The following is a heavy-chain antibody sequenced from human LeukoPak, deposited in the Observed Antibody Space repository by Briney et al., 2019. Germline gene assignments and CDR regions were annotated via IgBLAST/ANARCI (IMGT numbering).Heavy chain of an antibody. J-gene: IGHJ4*02. V-gene: IGHV1-46*01. CDR1: GYPFTTYF. Sequence: ASVKVSCKASGYPFTTYFMHWVRQAPGQGLEWMGIINPSGGSTTYAQKFQGRVTMTRDTSTSTVYMELSSLRSEDTAVYFCARGSNYYFDSSADYPRYWGQGTLVTVSS. D-gene: IGHD3-22*01. CDR2: INPSGGST. CDR3: ARGSNYYFDSSADYPRY.